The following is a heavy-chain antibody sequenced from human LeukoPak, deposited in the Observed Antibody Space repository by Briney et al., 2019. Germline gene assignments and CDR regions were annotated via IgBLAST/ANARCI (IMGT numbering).Heavy chain of an antibody. J-gene: IGHJ4*02. V-gene: IGHV3-30-3*01. CDR3: AKDLSWGYFDY. Sequence: PGRSLRLSCAASGFTFSSYAMHWVRQAPGKGLEWVAVISYDGSNKYYADSVKGRFTISRDNSKNTLYLQMNSLRAEDTAVYYCAKDLSWGYFDYWGQGTLVTVPS. D-gene: IGHD7-27*01. CDR1: GFTFSSYA. CDR2: ISYDGSNK.